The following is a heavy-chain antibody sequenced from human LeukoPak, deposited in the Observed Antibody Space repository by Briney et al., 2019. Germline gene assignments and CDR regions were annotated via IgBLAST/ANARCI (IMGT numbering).Heavy chain of an antibody. Sequence: GGSLRLSCAASGFTFSDYYMSWIRQAPGKGLEWVSYISSSGSTIYYADSVKGRFTISRDNAKNSLYLQMNSLRAEDTAVYYCARDRGEWDYKANWFDPWGQGTLVTVSS. CDR2: ISSSGSTI. V-gene: IGHV3-11*01. J-gene: IGHJ5*02. D-gene: IGHD3-10*01. CDR1: GFTFSDYY. CDR3: ARDRGEWDYKANWFDP.